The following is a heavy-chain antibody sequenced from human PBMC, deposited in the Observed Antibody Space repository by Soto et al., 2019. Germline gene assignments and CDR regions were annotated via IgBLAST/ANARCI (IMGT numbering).Heavy chain of an antibody. CDR2: INGGNGNT. J-gene: IGHJ4*02. Sequence: QVQLVQSGAELKKPGASVRVSCKSSGNTFPNYAIHWVRQAPGQRPEWMGWINGGNGNTYYSENFQGRVTFTRDTSASTVYMELSSPRSEDTAIYYCARADSGYSGSYYIDYFNYWGQGALVTVSS. CDR3: ARADSGYSGSYYIDYFNY. V-gene: IGHV1-3*01. D-gene: IGHD1-26*01. CDR1: GNTFPNYA.